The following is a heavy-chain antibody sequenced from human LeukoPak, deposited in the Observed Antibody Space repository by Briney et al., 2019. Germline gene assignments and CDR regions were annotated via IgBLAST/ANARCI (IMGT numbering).Heavy chain of an antibody. V-gene: IGHV4-59*12. CDR1: GGSISSYY. D-gene: IGHD6-13*01. CDR2: IYYSGTT. J-gene: IGHJ5*02. CDR3: ARLGPYSSSWRGNWFDP. Sequence: SETLSLTCTVSGGSISSYYWNWIRQPPGKGLELIGYIYYSGTTNYNPSLKSRVSMSVDTSKNQFSLKLSSVTAADTAVYYCARLGPYSSSWRGNWFDPWGQGTLVTVSS.